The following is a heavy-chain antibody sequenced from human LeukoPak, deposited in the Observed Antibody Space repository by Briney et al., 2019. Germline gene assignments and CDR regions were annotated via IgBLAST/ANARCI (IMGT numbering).Heavy chain of an antibody. J-gene: IGHJ4*01. V-gene: IGHV4-34*01. Sequence: SETLSLTCAVYGGSFSGYYWSWIRQPPGKGLEWIGEINHSGSTNYNPSLKSRVTISVDTSKNQFSLKLSSVTAADTAVYYCARGEGPKSYFDYWGHGTLVTVSS. CDR2: INHSGST. CDR3: ARGEGPKSYFDY. CDR1: GGSFSGYY.